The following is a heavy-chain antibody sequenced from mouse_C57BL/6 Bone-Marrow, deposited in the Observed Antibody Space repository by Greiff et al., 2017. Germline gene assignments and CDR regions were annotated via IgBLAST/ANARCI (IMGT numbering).Heavy chain of an antibody. CDR3: TFITTVVATRYFDV. CDR2: IRLKSDNYAT. CDR1: GFTFSNYW. V-gene: IGHV6-3*01. Sequence: EVKVVESGGGLVQPGGSMKLSCVASGFTFSNYWMNWVRQSPEKGLEWVAQIRLKSDNYATHYAESVKGRFTISRDDSKSSVYLQMNNLRAEDTGIYYCTFITTVVATRYFDVWGTGTTVTVSS. D-gene: IGHD1-1*01. J-gene: IGHJ1*03.